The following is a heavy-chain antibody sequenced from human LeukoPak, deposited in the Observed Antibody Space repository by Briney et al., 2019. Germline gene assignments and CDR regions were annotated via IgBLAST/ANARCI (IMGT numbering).Heavy chain of an antibody. J-gene: IGHJ4*02. V-gene: IGHV1-69*04. CDR1: GGTFSSYA. CDR3: AKDRYDILTNYFDY. Sequence: ASVKVSCKASGGTFSSYAISWVRQAPGQGLEWMGRITPILGIANYAQKFQGRVTITADKSTSTAYMELSSLRSEDTAVYYCAKDRYDILTNYFDYWGQGTLVTVSS. CDR2: ITPILGIA. D-gene: IGHD3-9*01.